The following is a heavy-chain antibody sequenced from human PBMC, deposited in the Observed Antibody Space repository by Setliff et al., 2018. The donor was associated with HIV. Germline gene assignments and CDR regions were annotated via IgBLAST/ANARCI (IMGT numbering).Heavy chain of an antibody. CDR2: INPSGGST. J-gene: IGHJ4*02. CDR3: ATYHYYDSSAYFIDLYYFDY. Sequence: EASVKVSCKASGYTFTSYYMHWVRQAPGQGLEWMGIINPSGGSTSYAQKFQGRVTMTRDTSTSTVYMELSSLRSEDTAVYYCATYHYYDSSAYFIDLYYFDYWGQGTLVTVSS. V-gene: IGHV1-46*01. CDR1: GYTFTSYY. D-gene: IGHD3-22*01.